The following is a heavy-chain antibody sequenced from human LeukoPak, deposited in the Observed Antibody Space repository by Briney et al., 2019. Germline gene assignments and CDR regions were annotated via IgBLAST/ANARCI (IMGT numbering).Heavy chain of an antibody. V-gene: IGHV2-5*01. CDR2: IYWNDDK. J-gene: IGHJ4*02. CDR3: AQMINTAITY. Sequence: SGPTLVNPTQTLTLTCTFSGFSLTTSEVGVGWIRQPPGKALEWLALIYWNDDKRYSPSLKSRLTSTKDTSKNQVVLTMTDMDPVDTATYYCAQMINTAITYWGQGTLVTVSS. CDR1: GFSLTTSEVG. D-gene: IGHD5-18*01.